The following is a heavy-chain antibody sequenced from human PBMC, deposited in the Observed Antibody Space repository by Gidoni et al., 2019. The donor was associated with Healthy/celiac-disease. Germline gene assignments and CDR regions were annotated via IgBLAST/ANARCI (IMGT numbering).Heavy chain of an antibody. CDR1: GFSLSTSGMC. CDR2: IDWNDDK. V-gene: IGHV2-70*01. CDR3: ARSTVTTGPNWFDP. J-gene: IGHJ5*02. Sequence: QVTLRESGPALVTPSQTLTLTCTFSGFSLSTSGMCVSWIRQPPGKALAWLALIDWNDDKYYSTSLKTRLTISNDTSKNHSVLTMTNMDTVDTATYYCARSTVTTGPNWFDPWGQGTLVTVSS. D-gene: IGHD4-17*01.